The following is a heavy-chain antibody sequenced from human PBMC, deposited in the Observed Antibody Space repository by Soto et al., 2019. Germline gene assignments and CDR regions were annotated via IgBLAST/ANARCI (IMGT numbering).Heavy chain of an antibody. V-gene: IGHV3-23*01. CDR3: ARGSAYSDYDLEY. CDR2: ISGPGGST. CDR1: GFTFTSCA. D-gene: IGHD4-17*01. J-gene: IGHJ4*02. Sequence: GGSLRLSCAASGFTFTSCAMTWVRQAPGKGLEWVSGISGPGGSTYYADTVKGRFTISRDKSKNTLYLHVNSLRAEDTAVYYCARGSAYSDYDLEYWGQGTLVTVSS.